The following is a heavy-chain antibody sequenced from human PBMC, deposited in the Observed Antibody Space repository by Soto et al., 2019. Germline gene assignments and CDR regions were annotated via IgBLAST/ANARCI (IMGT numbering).Heavy chain of an antibody. V-gene: IGHV4-4*07. J-gene: IGHJ4*02. D-gene: IGHD5-12*01. CDR3: AREGSYSAYNFAHGIQLWSFDF. CDR1: GGSINTFY. Sequence: QVRLQESGPGLLKPSETLSLTCTVSGGSINTFYWSWVRQPAGKGLEWIGRIFSSGSTSFNPSLESRVAMSVDTSKSPFSLTLSSVTAADMAVYYCAREGSYSAYNFAHGIQLWSFDFWGQGALVPVS. CDR2: IFSSGST.